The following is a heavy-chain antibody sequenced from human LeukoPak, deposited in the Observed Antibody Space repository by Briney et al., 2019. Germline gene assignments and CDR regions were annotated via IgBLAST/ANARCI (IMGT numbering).Heavy chain of an antibody. V-gene: IGHV1-69*04. J-gene: IGHJ3*02. D-gene: IGHD3-10*01. CDR1: GGTFSSYA. CDR2: IIPILGIA. Sequence: SVKVSCKASGGTFSSYAISWVRQAPGQGLEWMGRIIPILGIANYAQKFQGRVTITADKSTSTAYMELSSLRSEDTAVYYCASSGSPHRGHAFDIWGQGTMVTVSS. CDR3: ASSGSPHRGHAFDI.